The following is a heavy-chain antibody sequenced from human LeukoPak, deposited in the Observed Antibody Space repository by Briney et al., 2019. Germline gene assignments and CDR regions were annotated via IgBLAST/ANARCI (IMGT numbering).Heavy chain of an antibody. V-gene: IGHV1-8*01. CDR2: MNPNRGDT. CDR3: ARGLSSSWQP. Sequence: ASVKVSCKASGYTFTSYDIHWVRQATGQGLEWMGRMNPNRGDTDYAQKFQGRVTMTRNTSISTAYMELSSLRSEDTAVYYCARGLSSSWQPWGQGTLVTVSS. J-gene: IGHJ5*02. CDR1: GYTFTSYD. D-gene: IGHD6-13*01.